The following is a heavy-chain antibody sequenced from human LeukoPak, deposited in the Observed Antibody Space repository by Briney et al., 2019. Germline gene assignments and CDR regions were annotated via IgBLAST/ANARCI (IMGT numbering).Heavy chain of an antibody. CDR2: ISSSSSHI. Sequence: PEGSLRLSCAASGFTFSSYNMNWVRQAPGKGLEWVSSISSSSSHIYYADSVKGRFTISRDNAKNSLYLQMNRLRAEDTAVYYCARLGWELLGYFDYWGQGTLVTVSS. D-gene: IGHD1-26*01. CDR3: ARLGWELLGYFDY. V-gene: IGHV3-21*01. J-gene: IGHJ4*02. CDR1: GFTFSSYN.